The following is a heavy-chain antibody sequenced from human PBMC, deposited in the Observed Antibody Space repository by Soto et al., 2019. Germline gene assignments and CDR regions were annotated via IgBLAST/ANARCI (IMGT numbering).Heavy chain of an antibody. D-gene: IGHD3-22*01. CDR1: GFTVSSNY. V-gene: IGHV3-53*02. CDR2: IYSGGST. CDR3: ARRPPAYDPEVYFDY. J-gene: IGHJ4*02. Sequence: EVQLVETGGGLIQPGGSLRLSCAASGFTVSSNYMSWVRQAPGKGLEWVSVIYSGGSTYYADSVKGRFTISRDNSKNTLYLQMNSLRAEDTAVYYCARRPPAYDPEVYFDYWGQGTLVTVSS.